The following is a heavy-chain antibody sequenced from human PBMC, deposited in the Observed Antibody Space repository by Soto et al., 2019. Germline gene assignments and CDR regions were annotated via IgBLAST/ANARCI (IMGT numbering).Heavy chain of an antibody. CDR3: AKDPPREWVGYSYGLTDY. CDR1: GFTFSSYG. D-gene: IGHD5-18*01. J-gene: IGHJ4*02. V-gene: IGHV3-30*18. CDR2: ISYDGSNK. Sequence: QVQLVESGGGVVQPGRSLRLSCAASGFTFSSYGMHWVRQAPGKGLEWVAVISYDGSNKYYADSVKGRFTISRDNSKNTLYLQMNSLRAEYTAVYYCAKDPPREWVGYSYGLTDYWGQGTLVTVSS.